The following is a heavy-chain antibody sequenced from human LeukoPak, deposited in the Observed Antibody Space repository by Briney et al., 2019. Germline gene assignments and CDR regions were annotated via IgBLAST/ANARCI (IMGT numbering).Heavy chain of an antibody. CDR2: ISGTGENT. CDR3: AKGSIVVVVAAIHTTDY. D-gene: IGHD2-15*01. CDR1: GITFSSYG. Sequence: GGSLRLSCAASGITFSSYGMSWVRQAPGKGLEWVSGISGTGENTYYADSVKGRFAISRDNSKNTLYLQVNSLRAEDTAIYHCAKGSIVVVVAAIHTTDYWGQGTLVTVSS. J-gene: IGHJ4*02. V-gene: IGHV3-23*01.